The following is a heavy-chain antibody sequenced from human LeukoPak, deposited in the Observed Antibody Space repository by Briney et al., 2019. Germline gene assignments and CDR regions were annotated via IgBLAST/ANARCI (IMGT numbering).Heavy chain of an antibody. CDR2: IYPGDSDT. V-gene: IGHV5-51*01. D-gene: IGHD3-16*01. CDR3: ARYAVVWGTPRYYYFDY. CDR1: GYSFTSYW. J-gene: IGHJ4*02. Sequence: GESLKISCKGSGYSFTSYWIGWVRQMPGKGLEWMGIIYPGDSDTRYSPSFQGQVTISADKSISTAYLQWSSLKASDTAMYYCARYAVVWGTPRYYYFDYWGQGTLVTVSS.